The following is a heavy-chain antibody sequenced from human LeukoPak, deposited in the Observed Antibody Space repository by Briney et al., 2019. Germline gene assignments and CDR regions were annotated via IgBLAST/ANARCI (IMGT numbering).Heavy chain of an antibody. CDR1: GGSINSSSYY. CDR3: ARQAQCSGATCSPFDF. J-gene: IGHJ4*02. Sequence: SETLSLTCTVSGGSINSSSYYWGWIRQPPGKGLEWIGYIYYSGSTSYSPSLKGRVTFSVDSSKNQFSLKVASVTAVDTSVYYCARQAQCSGATCSPFDFWGQGTLVTVSS. V-gene: IGHV4-61*05. D-gene: IGHD2-15*01. CDR2: IYYSGST.